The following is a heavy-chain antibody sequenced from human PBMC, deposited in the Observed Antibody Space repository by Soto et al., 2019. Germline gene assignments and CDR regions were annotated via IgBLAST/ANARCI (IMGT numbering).Heavy chain of an antibody. CDR2: IYYSGST. V-gene: IGHV4-39*01. Sequence: QLQLQESAPGLVKPSETLSLTCTVSGGSISSSSYYWGWIRQPPGKGLEWIGSIYYSGSTYYNPALKSRVTISVDTSKNQFALKLSSVTAADTAVYYCARPFGDGFDPWGQGTLVTVSS. CDR3: ARPFGDGFDP. D-gene: IGHD3-3*01. CDR1: GGSISSSSYY. J-gene: IGHJ5*02.